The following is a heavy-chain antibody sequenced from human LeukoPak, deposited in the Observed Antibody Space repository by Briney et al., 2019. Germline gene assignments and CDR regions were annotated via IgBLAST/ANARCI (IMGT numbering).Heavy chain of an antibody. CDR2: IYGSGGST. J-gene: IGHJ2*01. Sequence: GGSLRLSCAASGFTFSSYAMTWVRQAPGEGLEWVSAIYGSGGSTFYADSVKGRFTISRDNSKNTLFLQMNSLRAEDTAVYYCTKDSVTGRTNWYFDLWGRGALVTVSS. CDR3: TKDSVTGRTNWYFDL. D-gene: IGHD2-21*02. V-gene: IGHV3-23*01. CDR1: GFTFSSYA.